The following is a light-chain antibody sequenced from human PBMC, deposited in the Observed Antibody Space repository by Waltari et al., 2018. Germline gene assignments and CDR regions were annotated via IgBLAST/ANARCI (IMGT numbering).Light chain of an antibody. Sequence: DIQMTQSPSSLSASVGDRVTITCRASQCINDYLAWYQQKPGKVPKPLIYAASTLQSGVPSRFSGSGSGTDFTLTISSLQPEDVATYYCQKYNSAPRTFGQGTKVEIK. CDR3: QKYNSAPRT. CDR1: QCINDY. CDR2: AAS. J-gene: IGKJ1*01. V-gene: IGKV1-27*01.